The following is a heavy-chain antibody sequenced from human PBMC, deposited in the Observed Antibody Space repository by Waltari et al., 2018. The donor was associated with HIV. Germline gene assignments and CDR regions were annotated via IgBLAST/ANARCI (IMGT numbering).Heavy chain of an antibody. D-gene: IGHD3-10*01. CDR1: GGSISSGGSY. Sequence: QVQLQESGPGLVKPSQTLSLTCTVYGGSISSGGSYWSWIRQHPGKGLEWIGYIYYSGSTYYNPSLKSRVTISVDTSKNQFSLKLSSVTAADTAVYYCARGSRGSGSYYWGQGTLVTVSS. CDR3: ARGSRGSGSYY. V-gene: IGHV4-31*03. J-gene: IGHJ4*02. CDR2: IYYSGST.